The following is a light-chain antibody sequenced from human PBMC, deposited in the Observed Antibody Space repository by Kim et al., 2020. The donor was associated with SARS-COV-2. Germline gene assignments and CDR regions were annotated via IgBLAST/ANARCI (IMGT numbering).Light chain of an antibody. CDR1: KLGDKF. Sequence: SYELTQPPSVSVSPGQTATISCSGNKLGDKFACWYQQKPGQSPLVVIHQDTKRPSGIPERFSGSNSGNTATLTISGTQAVDEADYYCQAWDSSTAVFGGG. J-gene: IGLJ3*02. V-gene: IGLV3-1*01. CDR2: QDT. CDR3: QAWDSSTAV.